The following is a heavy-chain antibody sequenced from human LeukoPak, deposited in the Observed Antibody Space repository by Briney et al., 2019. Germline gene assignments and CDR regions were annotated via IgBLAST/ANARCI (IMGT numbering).Heavy chain of an antibody. CDR1: GFTFSSYS. CDR2: ISSSSSTI. Sequence: GGSLRLSCAASGFTFSSYSMTWVRQAPGKGLEWVSYISSSSSTIYYADSVKGRFTISRDNAKNSLYLQMNSLRAEDTAVYYCARDYTCFDYWGQGTLVTVSS. J-gene: IGHJ4*02. CDR3: ARDYTCFDY. V-gene: IGHV3-48*01.